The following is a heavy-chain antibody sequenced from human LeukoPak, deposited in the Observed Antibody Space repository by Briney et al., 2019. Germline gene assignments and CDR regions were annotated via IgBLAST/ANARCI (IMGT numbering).Heavy chain of an antibody. J-gene: IGHJ3*02. D-gene: IGHD2-8*01. CDR2: INWNGGST. CDR3: AKGGYNTNVYDM. CDR1: GFSFDEYG. Sequence: PGGSLRLSCAASGFSFDEYGMSWVRQAPGKGLEWVSGINWNGGSTGYADSVKGRFTISRDNSKNTLYLQMNSLRAEDTAVYYCAKGGYNTNVYDMWGQGTRVTVSS. V-gene: IGHV3-20*04.